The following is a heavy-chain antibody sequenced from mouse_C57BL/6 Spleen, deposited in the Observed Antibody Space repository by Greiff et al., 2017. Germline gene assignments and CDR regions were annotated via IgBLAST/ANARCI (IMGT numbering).Heavy chain of an antibody. V-gene: IGHV2-9-1*01. J-gene: IGHJ4*01. CDR2: IWTGGGT. D-gene: IGHD2-1*01. CDR3: ARREYYGNNYAMDY. Sequence: VKLMESGPGLVAPSQSLSITCTVSGFSLTSYAISWVRQPPGKGLEWLGVIWTGGGTNYNSALKSRLSISKDNSKSQVFLKMNSLQTDDTARYYCARREYYGNNYAMDYWGQGTSVTVSS. CDR1: GFSLTSYA.